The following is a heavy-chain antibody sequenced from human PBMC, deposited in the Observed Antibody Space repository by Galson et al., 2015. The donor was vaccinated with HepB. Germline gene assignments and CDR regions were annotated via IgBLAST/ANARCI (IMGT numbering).Heavy chain of an antibody. CDR2: IYWDDDK. J-gene: IGHJ4*02. CDR3: AHNYYYDSSGCYAY. D-gene: IGHD3-22*01. V-gene: IGHV2-5*02. Sequence: ALVKPTQTLTLTCTFSGFSLSTSGGGGGGSVRPQGRPRGCLDPIYWDDDKRYSPSLKSRLTITKDTSKNQVVLTMTNMDPVDTATYYCAHNYYYDSSGCYAYWGQGTLVTVSS. CDR1: GFSLSTSGGG.